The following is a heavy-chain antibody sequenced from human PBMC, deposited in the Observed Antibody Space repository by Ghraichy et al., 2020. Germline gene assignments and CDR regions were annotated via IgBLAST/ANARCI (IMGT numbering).Heavy chain of an antibody. CDR3: ARGWRQQPKD. D-gene: IGHD6-13*01. CDR1: GGSFSDYY. J-gene: IGHJ4*01. Sequence: SETLSLTCAVYGGSFSDYYWSWIRQSPEKGLEWIGEINHNGDANYNPSLESRVFISVDTSKNQFSLTLSSVTAADTALYYCARGWRQQPKDWGHGSLITVSS. CDR2: INHNGDA. V-gene: IGHV4-34*01.